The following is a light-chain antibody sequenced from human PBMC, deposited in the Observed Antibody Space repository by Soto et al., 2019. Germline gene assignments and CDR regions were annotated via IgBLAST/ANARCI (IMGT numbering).Light chain of an antibody. Sequence: DIVLTQSPGTLSLSPGERGTLSCRASQSVSSSYLAWYQHQPGQAPRLLIYGASSRATGIPDRFSGSGSGTDFTLTISRLEPEDFAVYYCQHYGSSPWTFGQGTKVEIK. V-gene: IGKV3-20*01. CDR1: QSVSSSY. J-gene: IGKJ1*01. CDR2: GAS. CDR3: QHYGSSPWT.